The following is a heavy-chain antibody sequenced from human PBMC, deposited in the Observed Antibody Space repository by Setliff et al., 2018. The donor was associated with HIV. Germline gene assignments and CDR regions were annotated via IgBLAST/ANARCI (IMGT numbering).Heavy chain of an antibody. J-gene: IGHJ4*02. D-gene: IGHD2-15*01. CDR3: GRDGGGYCSYGTCYRQWYCDY. V-gene: IGHV3-30*04. CDR2: ISNDGTIK. Sequence: GGSLRLSCAASGFTFSSYNMHWVRQAPGKGLVWVAVISNDGTIKYYADSVRGRFTISRDNSKNTLYLHMNSLRAEDTAVYYCGRDGGGYCSYGTCYRQWYCDYWGLGTLVTVSS. CDR1: GFTFSSYN.